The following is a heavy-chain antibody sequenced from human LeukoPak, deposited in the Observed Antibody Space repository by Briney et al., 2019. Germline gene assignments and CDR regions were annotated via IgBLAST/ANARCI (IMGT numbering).Heavy chain of an antibody. D-gene: IGHD2-21*01. Sequence: GGSLRLSCAAYGFTFSSAWMHWVRQAPGPGLVWVSRITDDDTKTSPDAVRGRFTISRDNAKNILYLRTDSLRAEDSAGYYCVRNRVSPDYWGQGTLVTVSS. CDR2: ITDDDTK. CDR1: GFTFSSAW. CDR3: VRNRVSPDY. J-gene: IGHJ4*02. V-gene: IGHV3-74*03.